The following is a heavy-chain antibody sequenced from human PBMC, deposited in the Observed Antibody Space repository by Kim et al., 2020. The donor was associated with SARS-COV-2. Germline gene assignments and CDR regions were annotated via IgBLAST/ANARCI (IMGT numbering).Heavy chain of an antibody. V-gene: IGHV3-23*01. Sequence: YADSVKGRFTISRDNSKNTLYLQMNSLRAEDTAVYYCAKAQGLQLWLSDYWGQGTLVTVSS. CDR3: AKAQGLQLWLSDY. J-gene: IGHJ4*02. D-gene: IGHD5-18*01.